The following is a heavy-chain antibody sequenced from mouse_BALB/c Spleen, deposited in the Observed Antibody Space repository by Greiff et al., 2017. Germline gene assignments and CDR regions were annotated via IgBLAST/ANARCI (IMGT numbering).Heavy chain of an antibody. V-gene: IGHV5-17*02. CDR3: ARFPLGYYAMDY. J-gene: IGHJ4*01. CDR2: ISSGSSTI. CDR1: GFTFSSFG. Sequence: DVKLVESGGGLVQPGGSRKLSCAASGFTFSSFGMHWVRQAPEKGLEWVAYISSGSSTIYYADTVKGRFTISRDNPKNTLFLQMTSLRSEDTAMYYCARFPLGYYAMDYWGQGTSVTVSS.